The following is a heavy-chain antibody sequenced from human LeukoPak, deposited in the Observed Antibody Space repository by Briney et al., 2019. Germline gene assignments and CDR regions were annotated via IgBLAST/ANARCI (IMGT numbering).Heavy chain of an antibody. V-gene: IGHV4-59*08. CDR1: GGSISNYY. J-gene: IGHJ4*02. CDR3: ARRRYCRSSNCHDFDH. D-gene: IGHD2-2*01. CDR2: IYYSGST. Sequence: PSETLCLTCTVSGGSISNYYWSWIRHPPGKGLEWIAYIYYSGSTNYNPSLKSRVTISVDTSRNQFSLKLSSVTAADTAVYYCARRRYCRSSNCHDFDHWGQGTLVTVSS.